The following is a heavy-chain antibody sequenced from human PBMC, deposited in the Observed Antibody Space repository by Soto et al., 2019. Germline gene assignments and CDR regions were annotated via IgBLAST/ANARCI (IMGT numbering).Heavy chain of an antibody. Sequence: GESLKISCKGSGYSFTNYWIGWVRQMPGKGLEWMGRIYPGDSDTSYSPSFQGHVTILADKSISTAYLQWSSLKASDTAMYYCARHVAVAGVDWGQGTLVTVSS. D-gene: IGHD6-19*01. CDR2: IYPGDSDT. CDR3: ARHVAVAGVD. CDR1: GYSFTNYW. J-gene: IGHJ4*02. V-gene: IGHV5-51*01.